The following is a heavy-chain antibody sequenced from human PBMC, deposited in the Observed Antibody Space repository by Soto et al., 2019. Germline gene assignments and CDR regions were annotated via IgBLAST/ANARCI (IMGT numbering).Heavy chain of an antibody. D-gene: IGHD3-16*01. CDR3: ARVRAFVGRYYYYGMDV. CDR2: ISAYNGNT. V-gene: IGHV1-18*01. J-gene: IGHJ6*02. Sequence: ASGKVSCKASGYSFTSYGISWGRQAPGQGLEWMGWISAYNGNTNYAQKLQGRVTMTTDTSTSTAYMELRSLRSDDTAVYYCARVRAFVGRYYYYGMDVWGQGTTVPVSS. CDR1: GYSFTSYG.